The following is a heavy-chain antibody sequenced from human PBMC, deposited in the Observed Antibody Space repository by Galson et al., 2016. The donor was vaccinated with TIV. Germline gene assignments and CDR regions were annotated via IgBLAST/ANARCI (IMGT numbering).Heavy chain of an antibody. CDR2: INPSGGST. Sequence: QSGAEVKNPGASVKVSCKASGYTFTGYFVHWVRQAPGQGLEWMGIINPSGGSTSYAQKFQGRVTMTRVTSTSTVYMELSSLRSEDTAVYYCARDGEVGSSGYDHWGQGTLVSVSS. CDR3: ARDGEVGSSGYDH. CDR1: GYTFTGYF. D-gene: IGHD3-22*01. J-gene: IGHJ4*02. V-gene: IGHV1-46*01.